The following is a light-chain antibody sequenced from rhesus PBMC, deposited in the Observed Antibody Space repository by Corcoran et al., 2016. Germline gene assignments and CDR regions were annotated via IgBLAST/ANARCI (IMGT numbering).Light chain of an antibody. Sequence: DIQMTQSPSSLSASVGDRVTITCRASQGIAGWLAWYQQKPGKAPTLRVYQESNLQNGVPSRFSGRGYGSDFTLTISSLQPEDFATYYCQQYNSVPRTFGQGTSVEVK. CDR1: QGIAGW. CDR2: QES. J-gene: IGKJ1*01. V-gene: IGKV1-21*01. CDR3: QQYNSVPRT.